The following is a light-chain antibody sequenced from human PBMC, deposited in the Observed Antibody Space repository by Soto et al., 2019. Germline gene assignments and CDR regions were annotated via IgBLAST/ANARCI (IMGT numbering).Light chain of an antibody. Sequence: DIQMTQSPSSVSASVGDRVTITCRASQGISNWLAWYQQKAGQAPKLLIYAASGLHSGVPSRFSGSGSGTDFTLTISSLQPEEFATYFCQQSDSFPHTFGRGTKLEI. J-gene: IGKJ2*01. CDR1: QGISNW. V-gene: IGKV1-12*01. CDR2: AAS. CDR3: QQSDSFPHT.